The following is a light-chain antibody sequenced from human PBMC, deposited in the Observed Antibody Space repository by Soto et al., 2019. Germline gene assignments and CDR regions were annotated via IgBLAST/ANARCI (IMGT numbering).Light chain of an antibody. Sequence: IVLSQSPATLSVSPGERATLSCRASQSVSSNLAWYQQKPGQAPRLLIYGASNRATGIPDRFSGSGSGTDFTLTITPLEPEDFAVYFCQQYGSSPITFGQGTRLEIK. J-gene: IGKJ5*01. CDR3: QQYGSSPIT. V-gene: IGKV3-20*01. CDR2: GAS. CDR1: QSVSSN.